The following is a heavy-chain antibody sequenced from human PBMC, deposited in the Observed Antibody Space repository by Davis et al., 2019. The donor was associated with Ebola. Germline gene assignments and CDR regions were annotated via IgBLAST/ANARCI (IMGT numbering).Heavy chain of an antibody. V-gene: IGHV3-7*01. CDR3: ARDQPYYDFWSGYCDY. CDR2: IKQDGSEK. CDR1: GFTFSSYW. D-gene: IGHD3-3*01. J-gene: IGHJ4*02. Sequence: GASLKISCAASGFTFSSYWMSWVRQAPGKGLEWVANIKQDGSEKYYVDSVKGRFTISRDNAKNSLYLQMNSLRAEDTAVYYCARDQPYYDFWSGYCDYWGQGTLVTVSS.